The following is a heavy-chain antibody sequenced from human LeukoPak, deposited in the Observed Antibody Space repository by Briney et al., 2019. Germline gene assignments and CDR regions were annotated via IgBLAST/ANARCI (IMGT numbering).Heavy chain of an antibody. CDR1: GFSIRNYW. D-gene: IGHD2-15*01. CDR3: ARDGGLHTNFDY. Sequence: AGSLRLSCAASGFSIRNYWMGWVRQAPGKGLEWVANTKPDGSAEYYADSVRGRFTASRDNANNLLYLQMNRLRAEDTAVYYCARDGGLHTNFDYWGQGTLLTVSS. V-gene: IGHV3-7*01. J-gene: IGHJ4*02. CDR2: TKPDGSAE.